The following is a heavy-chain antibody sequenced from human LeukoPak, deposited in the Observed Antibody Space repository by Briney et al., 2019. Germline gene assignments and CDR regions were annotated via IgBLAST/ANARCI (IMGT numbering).Heavy chain of an antibody. J-gene: IGHJ4*02. CDR2: ISSSGGTI. V-gene: IGHV3-11*01. Sequence: GGSLRLSCAASGFTVSDYYMSWIRQAPGKGLEWVSHISSSGGTIYYADSVKGRFTISRDNAKNSLYLQMNSLRAEDTAVYYCAKHLTRIIRVGYCSSTSCYTSGGFDYWGQGTLVTVSS. CDR1: GFTVSDYY. CDR3: AKHLTRIIRVGYCSSTSCYTSGGFDY. D-gene: IGHD2-2*02.